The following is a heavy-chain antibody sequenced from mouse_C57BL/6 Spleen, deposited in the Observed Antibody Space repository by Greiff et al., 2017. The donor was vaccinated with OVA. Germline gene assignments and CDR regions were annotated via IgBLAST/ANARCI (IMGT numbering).Heavy chain of an antibody. J-gene: IGHJ2*01. CDR2: IYPGNSDT. D-gene: IGHD2-4*01. CDR3: TRRDYDYVFDY. CDR1: GYTFTSYW. Sequence: VQLKQSGTVLARPGASVKMSCKTSGYTFTSYWMHWVPQSPGQGLEWIGAIYPGNSDTSYNQKFKGKAKLTAVTSASTAYMELSSLTSEDSAVYYCTRRDYDYVFDYWGQGTTLTVSS. V-gene: IGHV1-5*01.